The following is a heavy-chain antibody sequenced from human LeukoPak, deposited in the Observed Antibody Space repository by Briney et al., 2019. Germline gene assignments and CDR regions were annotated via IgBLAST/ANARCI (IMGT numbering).Heavy chain of an antibody. Sequence: SETLSLTCTVSGGSISSSTHYWGWIRQPPGKGLEWIGSIYYSGSTYYTPSLKSRVTISVDTSKTQFSLKLSSVTAADTAVYYCARGYSYEAFDIWGQGTMVTVSS. V-gene: IGHV4-39*01. CDR1: GGSISSSTHY. J-gene: IGHJ3*02. D-gene: IGHD3-10*01. CDR2: IYYSGST. CDR3: ARGYSYEAFDI.